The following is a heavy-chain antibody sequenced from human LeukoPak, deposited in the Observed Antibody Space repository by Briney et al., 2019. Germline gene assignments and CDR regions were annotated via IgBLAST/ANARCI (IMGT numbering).Heavy chain of an antibody. Sequence: GGSLRLSCAASGFTFSSYGMHWVRQAPGKGLEWVAVISYDGSHKYYAESVRGRFTISRDNSKNTLYLQMNSLRADDTAVYYCAKSWCATICYGIYDWGQGTLVTVS. D-gene: IGHD2-2*01. V-gene: IGHV3-30*18. J-gene: IGHJ4*02. CDR3: AKSWCATICYGIYD. CDR1: GFTFSSYG. CDR2: ISYDGSHK.